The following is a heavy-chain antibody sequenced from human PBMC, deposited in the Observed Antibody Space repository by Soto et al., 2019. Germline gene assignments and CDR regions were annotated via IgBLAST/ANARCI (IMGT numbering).Heavy chain of an antibody. Sequence: GVSLRLSCAASGFTFSNAWMSWVRQAPGKGLEWVGRIKSKTDGGTTDYAAPVKGRFTISRDDSKNTLYLQMNSLKTEDTAVYYCTTPLMITFGGVIVSYFDYWGQGTLVTVSS. CDR3: TTPLMITFGGVIVSYFDY. J-gene: IGHJ4*02. CDR1: GFTFSNAW. D-gene: IGHD3-16*02. V-gene: IGHV3-15*01. CDR2: IKSKTDGGTT.